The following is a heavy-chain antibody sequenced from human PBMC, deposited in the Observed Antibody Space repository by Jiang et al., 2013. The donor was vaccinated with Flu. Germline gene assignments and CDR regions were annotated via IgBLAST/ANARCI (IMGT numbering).Heavy chain of an antibody. D-gene: IGHD5-18*01. J-gene: IGHJ4*02. Sequence: TVSGGSISSYYWSWIRQPPGKGLEWIGYIYYSGSTNYNPSLKSRVTISVDTSKNQFSLKLSSVTAADTAVYYCAILGSDTAMTYYFDYWGQGTLVTVSS. CDR1: GGSISSYY. CDR3: AILGSDTAMTYYFDY. V-gene: IGHV4-59*01. CDR2: IYYSGST.